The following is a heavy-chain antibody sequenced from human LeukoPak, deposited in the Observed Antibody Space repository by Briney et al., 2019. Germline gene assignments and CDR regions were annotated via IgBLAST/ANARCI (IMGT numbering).Heavy chain of an antibody. V-gene: IGHV1-69*13. D-gene: IGHD3-22*01. J-gene: IGHJ4*02. CDR2: IIPIFGTA. CDR3: TRDRAGYYYDRFDY. Sequence: ASVKVSCKASGGTFGSYAISWVRQAPGQGLEWMGGIIPIFGTANYAQKFQGRVTITADESTSTAYMELSSLRSEDTAVYYCTRDRAGYYYDRFDYWGQGTLVTVSS. CDR1: GGTFGSYA.